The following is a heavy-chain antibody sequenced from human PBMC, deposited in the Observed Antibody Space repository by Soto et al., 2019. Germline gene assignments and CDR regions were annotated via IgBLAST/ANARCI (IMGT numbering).Heavy chain of an antibody. CDR1: GFTFSSYA. Sequence: EVQLVGSGGVVVQPGGSLRLSCAASGFTFSSYAMSWVRQAPGKGLAWVSGISGSGGDTYYAESVRGRFTISRDNSKNTLYLQMNSLRAEDTALYYCARGNWNIDYWGQGTLITVSS. V-gene: IGHV3-23*04. D-gene: IGHD1-1*01. CDR3: ARGNWNIDY. CDR2: ISGSGGDT. J-gene: IGHJ4*02.